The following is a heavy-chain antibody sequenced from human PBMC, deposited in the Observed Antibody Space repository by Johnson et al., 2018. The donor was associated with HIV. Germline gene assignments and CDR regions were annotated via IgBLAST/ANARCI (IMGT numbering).Heavy chain of an antibody. CDR2: IWHDGRDV. CDR1: GFTVISDY. V-gene: IGHV3-33*08. D-gene: IGHD3-10*01. J-gene: IGHJ3*02. Sequence: QVQLVESGGGVVQPGRSLRLSCGVSGFTVISDYMSWVRQAPGKGLEWVAFIWHDGRDVYYADSVKGRFTISRDNSKNTLYLQMNSLRAEDTAVYYCARSGYGSGSTHDALDIWGQGTMVTVSS. CDR3: ARSGYGSGSTHDALDI.